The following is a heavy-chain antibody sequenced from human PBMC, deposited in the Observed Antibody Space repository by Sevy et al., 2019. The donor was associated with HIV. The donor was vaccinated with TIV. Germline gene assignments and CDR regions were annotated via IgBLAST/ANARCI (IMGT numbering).Heavy chain of an antibody. Sequence: QSQTLSLTCAISGDSVSSNSAAWNWIRQSPSRGLEWLGRTYYRSKWYNDYAVSVKSRITINPDTSKNQFSLQLNSVTAEDTAVYYCARALGSSSWYGGYYIDYWGQGTLVTVSS. D-gene: IGHD6-13*01. CDR1: GDSVSSNSAA. V-gene: IGHV6-1*01. CDR2: TYYRSKWYN. J-gene: IGHJ4*02. CDR3: ARALGSSSWYGGYYIDY.